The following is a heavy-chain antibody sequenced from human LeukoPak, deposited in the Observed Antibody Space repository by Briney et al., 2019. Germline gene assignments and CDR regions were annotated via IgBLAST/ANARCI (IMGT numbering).Heavy chain of an antibody. V-gene: IGHV1-69*05. CDR2: IIPIFGTG. CDR1: GATFSSYA. CDR3: ASEVRTNPYSSSWYGAVERGWFDP. D-gene: IGHD6-13*01. Sequence: ASVKVSCKASGATFSSYAISWVRQAPGQGLEWMGGIIPIFGTGNYAQKFQVRVTFTTDESTSKAYMELSSLRSEDTAVYYCASEVRTNPYSSSWYGAVERGWFDPWGQGTLVTVSS. J-gene: IGHJ5*02.